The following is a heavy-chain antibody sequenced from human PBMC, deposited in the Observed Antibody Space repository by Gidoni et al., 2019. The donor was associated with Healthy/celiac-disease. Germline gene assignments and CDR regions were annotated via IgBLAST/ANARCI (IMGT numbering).Heavy chain of an antibody. D-gene: IGHD3-10*01. CDR2: INTNPGNP. V-gene: IGHV7-4-1*01. J-gene: IGHJ6*02. CDR3: ARDLNTYYYGSGSPARGYYYGMDV. Sequence: QVQLVQSGSELKKPGASVKVSCKASGYTFTSYAMNWVRQAPGQGLEWMGWINTNPGNPTYAQGFTGRFVFSLDTSVSTAYLQVCSLKAEDTAVYYCARDLNTYYYGSGSPARGYYYGMDVWGQGTTVTVSS. CDR1: GYTFTSYA.